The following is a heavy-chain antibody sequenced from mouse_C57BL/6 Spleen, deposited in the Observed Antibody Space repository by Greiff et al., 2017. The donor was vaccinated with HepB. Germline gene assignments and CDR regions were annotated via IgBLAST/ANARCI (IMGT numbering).Heavy chain of an antibody. CDR2: INPSSGYT. V-gene: IGHV1-4*01. CDR1: GYTFTSYT. D-gene: IGHD1-1*01. CDR3: ADSRVVAYYCGY. J-gene: IGHJ2*01. Sequence: QVQLQQSGAELARPGASVKMSCKASGYTFTSYTMHWVKQRPGQGLEWIGYINPSSGYTKYNQKFKDKATLTADTSSSTAYMQLSSLTSEDSAVYYCADSRVVAYYCGYGGRGTTLAVSS.